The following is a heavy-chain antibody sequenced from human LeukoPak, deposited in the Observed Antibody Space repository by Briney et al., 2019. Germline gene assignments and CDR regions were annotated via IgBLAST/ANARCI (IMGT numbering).Heavy chain of an antibody. CDR2: INWNGGST. CDR1: GFIFDDYG. J-gene: IGHJ4*02. V-gene: IGHV3-20*04. D-gene: IGHD1-26*01. Sequence: PVGSLRLSCAASGFIFDDYGMNWVRQAPGKGLEWVSGINWNGGSTGYADSVKGRFTISRDNAKNSLYLQMNSLRAEDTAVYYCAKSRWGLPPHWGQGTLVTVSS. CDR3: AKSRWGLPPH.